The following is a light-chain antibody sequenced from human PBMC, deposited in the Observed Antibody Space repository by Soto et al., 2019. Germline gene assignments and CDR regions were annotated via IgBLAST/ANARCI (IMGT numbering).Light chain of an antibody. Sequence: IQLTQSPSSLSASVGDRVTITCRASQGISSYLAWYQQKPGKAPKLLIYAASTLQNGVPSRFSGSGSGTDFTLTISSLQPEDFATYYCQQLNGYLSITFGQGTRLE. CDR2: AAS. J-gene: IGKJ5*01. V-gene: IGKV1-9*01. CDR3: QQLNGYLSIT. CDR1: QGISSY.